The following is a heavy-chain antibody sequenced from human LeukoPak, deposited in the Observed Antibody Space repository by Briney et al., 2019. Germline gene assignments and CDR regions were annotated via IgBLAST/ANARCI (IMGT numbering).Heavy chain of an antibody. V-gene: IGHV4-59*12. CDR2: IYYSGST. J-gene: IGHJ6*03. CDR3: ARDGAAAAYYYYYMDV. CDR1: GGSISSYY. D-gene: IGHD6-13*01. Sequence: SETLSLTCTVSGGSISSYYLSWIRQPPGKGLEWIGYIYYSGSTNYNPSLKSRITISVDTSKNQFYLKLSSVTAADTAAYYCARDGAAAAYYYYYMDVWGKGTTVTVSS.